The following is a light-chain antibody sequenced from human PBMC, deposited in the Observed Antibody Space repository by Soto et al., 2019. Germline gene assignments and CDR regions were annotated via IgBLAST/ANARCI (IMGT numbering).Light chain of an antibody. CDR2: GAS. CDR3: QQYGSPWT. Sequence: EIVLTQSPGTLSLSPGERATLSCRASQSVSSSYLAWYQQKPGQAPTLLIYGASSRATGIPDRFSGSGSGTDFTLTISRLEAEDFAVYYWQQYGSPWTFGQGTKVEIK. V-gene: IGKV3-20*01. CDR1: QSVSSSY. J-gene: IGKJ1*01.